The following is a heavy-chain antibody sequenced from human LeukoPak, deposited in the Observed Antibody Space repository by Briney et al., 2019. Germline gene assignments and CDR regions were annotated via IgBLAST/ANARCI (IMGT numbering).Heavy chain of an antibody. CDR2: INPNSGGT. Sequence: ASVKVSCKASGYTFTGYYMHWVRQAPGQGLEWMGWINPNSGGTNYAQKFQGRVTMTRDTSISTACMELSRLRSDDTAVYYCARAPLRFLEWLLHGNWFDPWGQGTLVTVSS. CDR1: GYTFTGYY. CDR3: ARAPLRFLEWLLHGNWFDP. D-gene: IGHD3-3*01. V-gene: IGHV1-2*02. J-gene: IGHJ5*02.